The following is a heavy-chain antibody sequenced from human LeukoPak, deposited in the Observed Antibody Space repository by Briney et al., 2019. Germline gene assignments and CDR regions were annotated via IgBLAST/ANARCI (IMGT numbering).Heavy chain of an antibody. CDR3: AKDGVRGTTIVVVPHGAFDI. J-gene: IGHJ3*02. V-gene: IGHV3-30*18. D-gene: IGHD3-22*01. CDR2: ISYDGSNK. Sequence: GGSLRLSCAASGFTFSSYGMHWVRQAPGKGLEWVAVISYDGSNKYYADSVKGRFTISRDNSKNTLYLQMNSLRAEDTAVYYCAKDGVRGTTIVVVPHGAFDIWGQGTMVTVSS. CDR1: GFTFSSYG.